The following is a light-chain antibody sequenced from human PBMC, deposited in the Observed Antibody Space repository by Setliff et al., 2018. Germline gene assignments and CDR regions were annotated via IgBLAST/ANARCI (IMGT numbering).Light chain of an antibody. CDR3: QVWDSSSDPLYV. V-gene: IGLV3-21*02. CDR1: NIGSKS. Sequence: SYELTQPPSLSVAPGGTARITCGGNNIGSKSVHWYQQKPGQAPVLVVFDDGDRPSGIPERLSGSNSGDTATLTITRVEAGDGADYYCQVWDSSSDPLYVFGTGTKVTVL. CDR2: DDG. J-gene: IGLJ1*01.